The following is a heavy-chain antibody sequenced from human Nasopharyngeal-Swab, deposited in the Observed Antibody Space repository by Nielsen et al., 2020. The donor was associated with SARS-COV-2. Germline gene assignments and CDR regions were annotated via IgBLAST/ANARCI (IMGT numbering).Heavy chain of an antibody. D-gene: IGHD2-21*01. CDR3: ASFMRPCGGDCYSHYYYYDMDV. CDR2: IYYSGST. V-gene: IGHV4-39*07. Sequence: RQAPGKGLEWIGSIYYSGSTYYNPSLKSRVTISVDTSKNQFSLKLSSVTAADTAVYNCASFMRPCGGDCYSHYYYYDMDVWGQGTTVTVSS. J-gene: IGHJ6*02.